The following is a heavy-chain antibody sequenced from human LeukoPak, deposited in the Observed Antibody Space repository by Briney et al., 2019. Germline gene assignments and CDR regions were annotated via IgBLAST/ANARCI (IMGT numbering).Heavy chain of an antibody. Sequence: GGSLRLSCAASGFTFSSYGMHWVRRAPGKGLEWVAVISYDGSNKYYADSVKGRFTISRDNSKNTLYLQMNSLRAEDTAVYYCAKDYYDSSGYSVLDYWGQGTLVTVSS. V-gene: IGHV3-30*18. D-gene: IGHD3-22*01. CDR2: ISYDGSNK. J-gene: IGHJ4*02. CDR1: GFTFSSYG. CDR3: AKDYYDSSGYSVLDY.